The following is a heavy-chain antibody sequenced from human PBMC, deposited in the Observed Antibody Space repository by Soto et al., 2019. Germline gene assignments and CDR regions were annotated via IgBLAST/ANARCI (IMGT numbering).Heavy chain of an antibody. D-gene: IGHD4-17*01. J-gene: IGHJ4*02. Sequence: NPSETLSLTCSVSGDSISSGDYYWSWIRQSPGKGLEWIGYISYNETTQYNPSLKSRMTMSVDTTKNQFSLKMTSVTAADTAVYYCATNGDHQRHGPTPFDYWGQGTLVTVSS. CDR1: GDSISSGDYY. CDR3: ATNGDHQRHGPTPFDY. CDR2: ISYNETT. V-gene: IGHV4-30-4*01.